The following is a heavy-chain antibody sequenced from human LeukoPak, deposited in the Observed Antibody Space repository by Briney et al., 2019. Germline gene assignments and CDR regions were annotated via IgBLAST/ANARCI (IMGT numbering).Heavy chain of an antibody. CDR1: GGSISTYY. CDR3: ARSGTKTNGFDY. J-gene: IGHJ4*02. D-gene: IGHD2-8*01. Sequence: PSETLPLTCTVSGGSISTYYWSWIRQPPGKGLEWIGYIYYSGSTNYSPSLQSRGTIYVDTSKNQFSLRLSSVTAADTAMYYCARSGTKTNGFDYWGQGTLVTVSS. CDR2: IYYSGST. V-gene: IGHV4-59*01.